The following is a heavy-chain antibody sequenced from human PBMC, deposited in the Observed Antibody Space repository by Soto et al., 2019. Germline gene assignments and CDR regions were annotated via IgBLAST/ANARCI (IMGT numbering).Heavy chain of an antibody. Sequence: SETLSLTCPVSGCYISSYYWSWIRQPPGKGLEWIGYIYYSGSTNYNPSLKSRVTISVDTSKNQFSLKLSSVTAADTAVYYCAREVITFGGVIVSRHFDYWGQGTLVTVSS. CDR2: IYYSGST. CDR3: AREVITFGGVIVSRHFDY. CDR1: GCYISSYY. J-gene: IGHJ4*02. V-gene: IGHV4-59*01. D-gene: IGHD3-16*02.